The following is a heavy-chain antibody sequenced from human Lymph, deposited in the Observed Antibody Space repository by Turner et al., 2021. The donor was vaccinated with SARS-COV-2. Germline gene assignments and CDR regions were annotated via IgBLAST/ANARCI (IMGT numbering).Heavy chain of an antibody. J-gene: IGHJ6*02. CDR3: ARVKGYNGYDLRYYYGMDV. CDR2: IWYDGSNK. D-gene: IGHD5-12*01. Sequence: QVQLVESGGGVVQPGRSLRLHCASSGFTFSSYGMHWVRPAPGKGLEWVAVIWYDGSNKYYADSVKGRFTISRDNSKNTRYRQMNSLRAEDTAVYYCARVKGYNGYDLRYYYGMDVWGQGTTVTVSS. CDR1: GFTFSSYG. V-gene: IGHV3-33*01.